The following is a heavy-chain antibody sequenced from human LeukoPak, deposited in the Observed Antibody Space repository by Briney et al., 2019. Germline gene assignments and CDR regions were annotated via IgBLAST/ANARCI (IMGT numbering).Heavy chain of an antibody. CDR3: AKDLRESSGWHGNFDY. D-gene: IGHD6-19*01. V-gene: IGHV3-7*03. CDR1: GFTFSRYW. J-gene: IGHJ4*02. Sequence: GGSLRLSCAASGFTFSRYWMSWVRQAPGKGLEWVANIKQDGSEKDYVDSVKGRFTISRDNAKNSLYLQMNRLRAEDTAVYYCAKDLRESSGWHGNFDYWGQGTLVTVSS. CDR2: IKQDGSEK.